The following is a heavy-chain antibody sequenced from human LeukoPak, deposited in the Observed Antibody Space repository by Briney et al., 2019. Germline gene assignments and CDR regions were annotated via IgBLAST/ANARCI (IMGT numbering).Heavy chain of an antibody. V-gene: IGHV4-4*02. CDR1: GGSISSSNW. CDR3: ASYSSSSGWFDP. Sequence: SETLSLTCAVSGGSISSSNWWSWVRQPPGKGLEWIGEIYHSGSTNYNPSLKSRVTISVDKSKNQFSLKLSSVTAADTAVYYCASYSSSSGWFDPWGQGTLVTVSS. D-gene: IGHD6-6*01. J-gene: IGHJ5*02. CDR2: IYHSGST.